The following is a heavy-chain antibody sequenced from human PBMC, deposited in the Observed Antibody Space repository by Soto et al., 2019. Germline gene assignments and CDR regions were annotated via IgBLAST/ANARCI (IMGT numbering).Heavy chain of an antibody. D-gene: IGHD2-2*01. CDR2: ISAYNGNT. CDR1: RFYLPDKY. J-gene: IGHJ6*02. CDR3: ARSMLRYCSSTSCYDYYYGMDV. Sequence: SAKGPCTESRFYLPDKYIRWGQQETGQGREWMGWISAYNGNTKYAQKLQGRVTMTTETSTSTAYMELRSLRSDDTAVYYGARSMLRYCSSTSCYDYYYGMDVWGQGTTVTVSS. V-gene: IGHV1-18*01.